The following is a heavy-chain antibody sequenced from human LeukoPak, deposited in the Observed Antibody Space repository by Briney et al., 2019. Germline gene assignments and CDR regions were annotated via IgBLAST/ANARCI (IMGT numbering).Heavy chain of an antibody. CDR1: GFTFSSYS. D-gene: IGHD3-22*01. V-gene: IGHV3-21*01. J-gene: IGHJ4*02. CDR2: ISSSSSYI. Sequence: PGGSLRLSCAASGFTFSSYSMNWVRQAPGKGLEWVSSISSSSSYIYYADSVKGRFTISRDNAKNSLYLQMNSLRAEDTAVYYCARGDDPSITMIVQGADYWGQGTLVTVSS. CDR3: ARGDDPSITMIVQGADY.